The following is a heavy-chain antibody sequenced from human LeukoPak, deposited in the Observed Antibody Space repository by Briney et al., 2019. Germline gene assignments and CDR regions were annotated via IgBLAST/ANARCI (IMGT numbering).Heavy chain of an antibody. D-gene: IGHD5-18*01. Sequence: GASVKVSCKASTYTFSDYYMHWVRQAPGQGLEWMGWINPNSGGTNYAQNFQGRVTMTRDTSISTAYMELSRLRSDDTAVYYCATDRLGYSYGSGDYWGQGTLVTVSS. CDR3: ATDRLGYSYGSGDY. J-gene: IGHJ4*02. V-gene: IGHV1-2*02. CDR2: INPNSGGT. CDR1: TYTFSDYY.